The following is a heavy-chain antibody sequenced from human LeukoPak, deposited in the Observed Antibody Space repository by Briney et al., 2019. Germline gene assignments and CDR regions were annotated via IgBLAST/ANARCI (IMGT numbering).Heavy chain of an antibody. D-gene: IGHD1-26*01. CDR1: GGSVSSGSYY. J-gene: IGHJ4*02. CDR2: IYYSGST. V-gene: IGHV4-61*01. CDR3: ARDRVRGSSNPYFDY. Sequence: SETLSLTCTVSGGSVSSGSYYWSWIRQPPGKGLEWIGYIYYSGSTNYNPSLKSRVTVSIDTSKNQFSLKLSSVTAADTAVYYCARDRVRGSSNPYFDYWGQGTLVTVSS.